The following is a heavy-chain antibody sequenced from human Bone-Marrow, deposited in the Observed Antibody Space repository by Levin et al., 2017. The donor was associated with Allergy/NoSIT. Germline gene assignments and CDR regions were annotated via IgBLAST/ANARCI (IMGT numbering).Heavy chain of an antibody. J-gene: IGHJ5*02. V-gene: IGHV4-34*01. CDR1: GGSFSAYS. Sequence: PGGSLRLSCAVYGGSFSAYSWNWIRQSPVKGLEWLGEINHSGSTKYNPSLKSRITISLDTSKNQFSLRLSSVTAADTAVYYCARLPENWFDPWGQGTLVTVSS. CDR3: ARLPENWFDP. CDR2: INHSGST.